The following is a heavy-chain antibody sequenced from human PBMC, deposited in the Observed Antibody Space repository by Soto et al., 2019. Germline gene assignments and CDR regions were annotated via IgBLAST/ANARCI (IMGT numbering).Heavy chain of an antibody. V-gene: IGHV5-10-1*01. CDR1: GNSFTRYW. Sequence: PGESLTISCTCSGNSFTRYWISWVRQMPGKGLEWMGRIDPSDSYTNYSPSFQGHVTISADKSISTAYLQWSSLKASDTAMYYCARLGRNLDYGMDVWGQGTTVTVSS. CDR3: ARLGRNLDYGMDV. D-gene: IGHD2-15*01. CDR2: IDPSDSYT. J-gene: IGHJ6*02.